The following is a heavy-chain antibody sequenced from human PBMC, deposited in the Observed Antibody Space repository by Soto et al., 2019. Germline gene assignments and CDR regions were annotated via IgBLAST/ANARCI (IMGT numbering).Heavy chain of an antibody. D-gene: IGHD6-13*01. CDR3: ARGSSPQTFDY. CDR1: GGTFSSYT. Sequence: QVQLVQSGAEVKKPGSSVKVSCKASGGTFSSYTISWVRQAPGQGLEWMGRIIPILGIANYAQKFQGRVTITADKSTSTAYMELSSLRSEDTAVYYCARGSSPQTFDYWGQGTLLTVSS. J-gene: IGHJ4*02. CDR2: IIPILGIA. V-gene: IGHV1-69*02.